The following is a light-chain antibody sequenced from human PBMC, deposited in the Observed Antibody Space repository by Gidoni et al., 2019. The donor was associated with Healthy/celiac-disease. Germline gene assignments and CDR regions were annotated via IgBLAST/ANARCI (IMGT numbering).Light chain of an antibody. J-gene: IGKJ1*01. V-gene: IGKV3-20*01. CDR3: QQYGSPPRT. CDR1: QSFGSNY. CDR2: DAS. Sequence: EIVLAQSPGTLSLSPGERATLSCRASQSFGSNYLAWYQHKPGQTPRLLIYDASSRAAGIPDRFSGSGPGTDFTLTISRLEPEDFAVYYCQQYGSPPRTFXQXTRVEI.